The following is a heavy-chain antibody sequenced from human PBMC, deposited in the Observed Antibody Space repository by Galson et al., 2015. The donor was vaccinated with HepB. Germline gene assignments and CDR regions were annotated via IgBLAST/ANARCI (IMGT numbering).Heavy chain of an antibody. J-gene: IGHJ4*02. CDR1: GFTFSSYA. D-gene: IGHD3-22*01. CDR2: ISYDGSNK. Sequence: SLRLSCAASGFTFSSYAMHWVRQAPGKGLEWVAVISYDGSNKYYADSVKGRFTISRDNSKNTLYLQMNSLRAEDTAVYYCARGVYDSSGYYFDYWGQGTLVTVSS. CDR3: ARGVYDSSGYYFDY. V-gene: IGHV3-30-3*01.